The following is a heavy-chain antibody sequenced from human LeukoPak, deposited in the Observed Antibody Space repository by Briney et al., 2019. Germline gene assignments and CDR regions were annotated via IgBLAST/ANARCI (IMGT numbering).Heavy chain of an antibody. Sequence: ASVKVSCKASGYTFTSYDINWVRQATGQGLEWMGWMNPNSGNTGYAQKFQGRGTITRNTSISTAYMELSSLRSEDTAVYYCAREGVGASLVGEAAFDIWGQGTMVTVSS. CDR3: AREGVGASLVGEAAFDI. V-gene: IGHV1-8*03. CDR1: GYTFTSYD. J-gene: IGHJ3*02. D-gene: IGHD1-26*01. CDR2: MNPNSGNT.